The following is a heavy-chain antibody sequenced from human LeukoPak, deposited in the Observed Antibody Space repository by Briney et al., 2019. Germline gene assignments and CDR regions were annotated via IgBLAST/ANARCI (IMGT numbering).Heavy chain of an antibody. V-gene: IGHV3-9*01. D-gene: IGHD3-9*01. CDR3: AKDIVRYFDWLLANFDY. CDR1: GFTFADDA. J-gene: IGHJ4*02. Sequence: VRSLRLSCAASGFTFADDAMPWVRQAPGPGLEWVSGMSWYSDSIGYADSVKGRFTNSRDNAKNALYMQMNSLRAEDTALYYCAKDIVRYFDWLLANFDYWGQGTLVTVSS. CDR2: MSWYSDSI.